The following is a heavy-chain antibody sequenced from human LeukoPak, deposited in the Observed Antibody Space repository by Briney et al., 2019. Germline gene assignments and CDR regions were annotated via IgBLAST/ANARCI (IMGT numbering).Heavy chain of an antibody. CDR1: GFTFSSYS. Sequence: KSGGSLRLSCAASGFTFSSYSMNWVRQAPGKGLEWVSSISSSSSYIYYADSVKGRFTISRDNAKNSLYLQMNSLRAEDTAVYYCASLIVVVPDVPIYYGMDVWGQGTTVTVSS. D-gene: IGHD2-2*01. V-gene: IGHV3-21*01. J-gene: IGHJ6*02. CDR3: ASLIVVVPDVPIYYGMDV. CDR2: ISSSSSYI.